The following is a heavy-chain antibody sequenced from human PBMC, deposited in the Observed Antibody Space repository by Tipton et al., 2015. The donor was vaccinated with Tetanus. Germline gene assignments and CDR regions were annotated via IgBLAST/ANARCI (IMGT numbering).Heavy chain of an antibody. D-gene: IGHD5-24*01. CDR1: GGSISSGGYY. CDR2: IYYSGST. J-gene: IGHJ5*02. V-gene: IGHV4-31*03. Sequence: TLSLTCTVSGGSISSGGYYWSWIRQHPGKGLEWIGYIYYSGSTYYNPSLKSRVTISVDTSKNQFSLKLSSVTAADTAVNYCARGGQMATILGNWFDPWGQGTLVAVSS. CDR3: ARGGQMATILGNWFDP.